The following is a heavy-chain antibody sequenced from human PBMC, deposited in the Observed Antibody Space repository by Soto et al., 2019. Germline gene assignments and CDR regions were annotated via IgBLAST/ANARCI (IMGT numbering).Heavy chain of an antibody. Sequence: GGSLRLSCAASGFTFSDYYMSWIRQAPGKGLERISYISGSNIYTNYADSVKGRFTISRDNANNSLYLQMDSLSVEDTAVYYCARAGGEVVPGASGGGYGMGVWGRGSTVGVSS. J-gene: IGHJ6*02. CDR1: GFTFSDYY. CDR3: ARAGGEVVPGASGGGYGMGV. D-gene: IGHD2-21*01. CDR2: ISGSNIYT. V-gene: IGHV3-11*06.